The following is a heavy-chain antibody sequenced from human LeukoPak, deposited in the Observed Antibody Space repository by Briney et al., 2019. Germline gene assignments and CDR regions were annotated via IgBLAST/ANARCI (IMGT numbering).Heavy chain of an antibody. D-gene: IGHD6-19*01. CDR2: IYSGGST. J-gene: IGHJ4*02. V-gene: IGHV3-66*01. CDR1: GFAVSSNY. CDR3: ARSIAVAGADYLDY. Sequence: GGSLRLSCAASGFAVSSNYMTWVRQAPGKGLEWVSVIYSGGSTYYADSVKGRFTISRDNSKNTVYLQMDSLRAEDTAVFYCARSIAVAGADYLDYWGQGTLVTVSS.